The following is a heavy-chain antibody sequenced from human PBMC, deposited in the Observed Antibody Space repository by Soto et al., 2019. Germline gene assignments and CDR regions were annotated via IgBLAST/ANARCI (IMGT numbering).Heavy chain of an antibody. V-gene: IGHV1-18*04. D-gene: IGHD6-13*01. J-gene: IGHJ6*02. Sequence: ASVKVSCKASGYTFTSYGISWVRQAPGQGLEWMGWISAYNGNTNYAQKLQGRVTMTTDTSTSTAYMELRSLRSDDTAVYYCARVGYSSSWHSLYGMDVWGQGTTVTVSS. CDR1: GYTFTSYG. CDR2: ISAYNGNT. CDR3: ARVGYSSSWHSLYGMDV.